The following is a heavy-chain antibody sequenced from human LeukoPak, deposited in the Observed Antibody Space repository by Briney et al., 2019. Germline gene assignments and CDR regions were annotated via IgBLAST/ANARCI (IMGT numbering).Heavy chain of an antibody. V-gene: IGHV1-18*01. CDR1: GYTFTSYG. CDR2: ISAYNGNT. D-gene: IGHD6-13*01. CDR3: ARPHGEYSSSWYLFDY. Sequence: ASVKVSCKASGYTFTSYGISWVRQAPGQGLEWMGWISAYNGNTNYAQKLQGRVTMTTDTSTSTAYMELRSLRSDDTAVYYCARPHGEYSSSWYLFDYWGQGTLVTVSS. J-gene: IGHJ4*02.